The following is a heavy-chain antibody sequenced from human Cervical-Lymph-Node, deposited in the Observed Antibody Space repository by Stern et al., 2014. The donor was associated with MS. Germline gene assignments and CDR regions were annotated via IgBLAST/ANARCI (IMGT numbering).Heavy chain of an antibody. CDR1: GFTFSRYA. CDR3: TRQDQQLVTFDY. J-gene: IGHJ4*02. CDR2: ISYEGSDK. V-gene: IGHV3-30-3*01. D-gene: IGHD6-13*01. Sequence: VQLVESGGGVVQPGRSLRLSCAVSGFTFSRYAMHWVRQAPGKGLEWQEFISYEGSDKYYVESGRGRFRISRDNAKNTVYLQVNSLGAQDTAVYYCTRQDQQLVTFDYWGQGTLVTVSS.